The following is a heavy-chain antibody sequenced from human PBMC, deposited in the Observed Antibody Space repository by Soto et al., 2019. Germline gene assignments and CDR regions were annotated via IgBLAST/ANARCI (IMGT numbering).Heavy chain of an antibody. J-gene: IGHJ4*02. Sequence: PGGSLRLSCAASGFTFTDYYMGWIRQAPGKGLEWVSDISSSGTIIKYAESVKGRFTISRDNAKNSLFLQMNSLRSDDTALYYCARGPHTVDNYFDSWGQGTLVTVSS. D-gene: IGHD3-9*01. V-gene: IGHV3-11*01. CDR3: ARGPHTVDNYFDS. CDR2: ISSSGTII. CDR1: GFTFTDYY.